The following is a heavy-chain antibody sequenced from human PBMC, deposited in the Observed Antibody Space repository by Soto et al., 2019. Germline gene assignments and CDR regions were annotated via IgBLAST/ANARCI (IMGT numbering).Heavy chain of an antibody. CDR1: GGTFSSYA. Sequence: SVKVSCKASGGTFSSYAISWVRQAPGQGLEWMGGIIPIFGTANYAQKFQGRVTITADESTSTAYMELSSLRSEDTAVYYCARDTGYSGYDYGPYFDYWGQGTLVTVSS. J-gene: IGHJ4*02. D-gene: IGHD5-12*01. CDR3: ARDTGYSGYDYGPYFDY. V-gene: IGHV1-69*13. CDR2: IIPIFGTA.